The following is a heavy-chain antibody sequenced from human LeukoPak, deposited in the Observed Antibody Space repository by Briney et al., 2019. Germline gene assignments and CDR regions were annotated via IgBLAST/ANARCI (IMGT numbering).Heavy chain of an antibody. Sequence: PGGSLRLSCAGSGFAFSDYGINWVRQAPGKGLEWISSITSSGRSTFYADSVRGRFTMSRDNAKNSVFLQMNTLRADDTGVYYCATDHHVNSGHLRWGLGTQVTVSS. CDR1: GFAFSDYG. CDR2: ITSSGRST. J-gene: IGHJ4*02. D-gene: IGHD3-22*01. V-gene: IGHV3-21*03. CDR3: ATDHHVNSGHLR.